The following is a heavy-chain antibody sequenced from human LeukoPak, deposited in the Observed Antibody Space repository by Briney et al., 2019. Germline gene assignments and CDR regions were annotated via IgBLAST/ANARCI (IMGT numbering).Heavy chain of an antibody. D-gene: IGHD2-15*01. CDR2: VNTNGGST. J-gene: IGHJ5*02. CDR1: GFTFSNYA. CDR3: AKDPVAGNWFDP. V-gene: IGHV3-23*01. Sequence: GGSLRLSCAASGFTFSNYAMNWVRQAPGKGLEWVSTVNTNGGSTYYAASVKGRFTVSRDNSKNTLYLQMNSLRAEDTAVYYCAKDPVAGNWFDPWGQGTLVTVSS.